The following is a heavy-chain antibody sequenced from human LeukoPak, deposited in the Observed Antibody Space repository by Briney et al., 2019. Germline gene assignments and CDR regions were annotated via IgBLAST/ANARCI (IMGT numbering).Heavy chain of an antibody. D-gene: IGHD2/OR15-2a*01. J-gene: IGHJ4*02. CDR3: ANGATATTWFRFDY. CDR1: GFTFSSYS. CDR2: ISGDGGST. Sequence: QPGGSLRLSCAASGFTFSSYSMNWVRQAPGKGLEWVSSISGDGGSTWYADSVKGRFTISRDKSKNTLYLQMNSLRAEDSAVYFCANGATATTWFRFDYWGQGTLVTVSS. V-gene: IGHV3-23*01.